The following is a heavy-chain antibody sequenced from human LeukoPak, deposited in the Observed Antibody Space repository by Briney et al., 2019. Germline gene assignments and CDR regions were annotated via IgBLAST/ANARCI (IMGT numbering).Heavy chain of an antibody. Sequence: ASVKVSCKASGYTFTSYDINWVRQATGQGREWMGWMNHNSGNKGYAQKFQGRVTMTRNTSISTAYMELSSLRSEDTAVYYCARVSVQGSYYNYWGQGTLVTVSS. D-gene: IGHD3-10*01. V-gene: IGHV1-8*01. CDR2: MNHNSGNK. CDR3: ARVSVQGSYYNY. J-gene: IGHJ4*02. CDR1: GYTFTSYD.